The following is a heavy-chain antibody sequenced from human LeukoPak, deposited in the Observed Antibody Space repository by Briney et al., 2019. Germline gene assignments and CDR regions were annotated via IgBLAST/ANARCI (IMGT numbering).Heavy chain of an antibody. D-gene: IGHD6-19*01. CDR2: ISVYNGNT. V-gene: IGHV1-18*01. J-gene: IGHJ4*02. CDR3: ARGSIISGWYLGPY. Sequence: GASVKVSCKASGYTFTSYGISWVRQAPGQGLEWMGWISVYNGNTNYAQKLQDRVTLTTDTSTTTAYMELRSLRSDDTAVYYCARGSIISGWYLGPYWGQGTLVTVPS. CDR1: GYTFTSYG.